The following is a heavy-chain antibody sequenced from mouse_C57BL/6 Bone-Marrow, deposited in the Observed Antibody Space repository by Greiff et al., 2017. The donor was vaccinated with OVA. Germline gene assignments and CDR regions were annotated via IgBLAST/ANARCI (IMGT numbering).Heavy chain of an antibody. J-gene: IGHJ1*03. CDR2: IDPSDSYT. CDR1: GYTFTSYW. CDR3: ARCGYWWYCDV. D-gene: IGHD2-3*01. V-gene: IGHV1-69*01. Sequence: VQLQQPGAELVMPGASVKLSCKASGYTFTSYWMHWVKQRPGQGLEWIGEIDPSDSYTNYNQKFKGKSTLTVDKSSSTAYMQLSSLTSEDSAVYYCARCGYWWYCDVWGTGTTVTVSS.